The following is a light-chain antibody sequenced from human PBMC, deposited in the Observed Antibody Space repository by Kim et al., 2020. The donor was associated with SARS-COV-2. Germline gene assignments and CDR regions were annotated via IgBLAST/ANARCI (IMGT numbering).Light chain of an antibody. V-gene: IGKV1-5*01. CDR3: QQYSIYWT. J-gene: IGKJ1*01. Sequence: DIQMTQSPSTLSASVGDRVTITCRASQGISNALAWYQQKPGNAPKLLIYGASNLESAVPSRFSGSGSGTEFTLTITSLQPDDVATYYGQQYSIYWTFGQGTKVDIK. CDR2: GAS. CDR1: QGISNA.